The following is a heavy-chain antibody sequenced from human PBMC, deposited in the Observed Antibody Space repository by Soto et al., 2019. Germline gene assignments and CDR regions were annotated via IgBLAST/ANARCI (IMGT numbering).Heavy chain of an antibody. CDR2: ISAYNGDA. CDR1: GYTFCNSG. J-gene: IGHJ4*02. D-gene: IGHD2-2*01. Sequence: GSVKVSRKASGYTFCNSGTTWVRQAPGQGLEWMGWISAYNGDANYAQKFQGRVTMTTDTSTNTAYMELRSLRSDDTAVYYCARVEKYCTSTNCLDYWGQGTLVTVSS. V-gene: IGHV1-18*01. CDR3: ARVEKYCTSTNCLDY.